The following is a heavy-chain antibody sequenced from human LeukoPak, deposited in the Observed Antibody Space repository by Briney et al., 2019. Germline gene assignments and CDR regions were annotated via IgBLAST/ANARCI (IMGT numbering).Heavy chain of an antibody. J-gene: IGHJ4*02. Sequence: GESLKISCKGSGYDFSTYWIGWVRQMPGKGLEWMGIIYPGDSDTRYSPSFQGQVTISADKSISTAYLQWSSLKASDTAMYYCATQRMVRGVIDYWGQGTLVTVSS. CDR2: IYPGDSDT. D-gene: IGHD3-10*01. CDR1: GYDFSTYW. CDR3: ATQRMVRGVIDY. V-gene: IGHV5-51*01.